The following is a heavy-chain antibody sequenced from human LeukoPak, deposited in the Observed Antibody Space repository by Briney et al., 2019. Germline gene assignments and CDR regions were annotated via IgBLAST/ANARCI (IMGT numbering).Heavy chain of an antibody. V-gene: IGHV7-4-1*02. CDR1: GYTFNNYN. J-gene: IGHJ3*02. CDR2: INTKTGNP. CDR3: ARDLSHFDVFDK. Sequence: ASVKVSCKASGYTFNNYNINWVRQAPGQGLEWMGWINTKTGNPTYAQDFTGRSVFSLDTSVSTAYLQINNLKAEDTAVYYCARDLSHFDVFDKWGLGTMVTVSS.